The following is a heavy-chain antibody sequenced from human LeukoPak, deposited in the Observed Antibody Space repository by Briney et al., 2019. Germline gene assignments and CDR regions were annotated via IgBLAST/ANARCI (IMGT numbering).Heavy chain of an antibody. CDR3: ARAGDGYNFDY. Sequence: SETLSPTCTVSGVSISSGCYYWSWLRQPPGKGREWRGYIYYSGRTDYNPSLKSRVTISVDTSNNQFSLKLSSVTAADTAVYYCARAGDGYNFDYWGQGTLVTVSS. CDR2: IYYSGRT. V-gene: IGHV4-31*03. D-gene: IGHD5-24*01. CDR1: GVSISSGCYY. J-gene: IGHJ4*02.